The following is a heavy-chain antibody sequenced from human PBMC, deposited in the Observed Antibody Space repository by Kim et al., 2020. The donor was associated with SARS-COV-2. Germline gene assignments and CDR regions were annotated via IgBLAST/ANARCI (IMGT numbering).Heavy chain of an antibody. CDR2: ST. J-gene: IGHJ5*02. V-gene: IGHV4-39*01. Sequence: STDYNPSLRSRLIISVDASQNQFSLKLSSVTAADTAFYYCTRHKVPHPLDPWGQGILVIVSS. CDR3: TRHKVPHPLDP.